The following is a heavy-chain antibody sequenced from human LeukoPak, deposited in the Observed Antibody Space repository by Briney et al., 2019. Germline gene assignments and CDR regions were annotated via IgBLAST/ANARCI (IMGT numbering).Heavy chain of an antibody. CDR1: GGSFSGYY. D-gene: IGHD6-13*01. CDR3: ARGDSSSWYYFDY. V-gene: IGHV4-34*01. Sequence: SETLSLTCAVYGGSFSGYYWSWIRQPPGKGLEWIGEINHSGSTNYNPSLKSRVTISVDTSKNQFSLKLSSVTAADTAVYYCARGDSSSWYYFDYWGQGTLVTVSS. CDR2: INHSGST. J-gene: IGHJ4*02.